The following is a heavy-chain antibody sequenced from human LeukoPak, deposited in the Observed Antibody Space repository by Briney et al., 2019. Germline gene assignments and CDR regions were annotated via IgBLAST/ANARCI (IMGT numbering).Heavy chain of an antibody. CDR1: GGSFSGYY. D-gene: IGHD6-13*01. CDR3: ARGDSSSWYYFDY. V-gene: IGHV4-34*01. Sequence: SETLSLTCAVYGGSFSGYYWSWIRQPPGKGLEWIGEINHSGSTNYNPSLKSRVTISVDTSKNQFSLKLSSVTAADTAVYYCARGDSSSWYYFDYWGQGTLVTVSS. CDR2: INHSGST. J-gene: IGHJ4*02.